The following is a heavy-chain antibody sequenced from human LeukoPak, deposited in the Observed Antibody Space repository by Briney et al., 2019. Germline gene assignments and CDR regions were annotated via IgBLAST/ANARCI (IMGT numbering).Heavy chain of an antibody. Sequence: ASVKVSCKASGYTFTGYYMHWVRQAPGQGLEWMGWINPNSGGTNYAQKFQGRVTMTRDTSISTAYMELSRLRSDDTAVYYCARVRITMVRGVKEVNWFDPWGQGTLVTVSS. J-gene: IGHJ5*02. CDR1: GYTFTGYY. CDR3: ARVRITMVRGVKEVNWFDP. D-gene: IGHD3-10*01. CDR2: INPNSGGT. V-gene: IGHV1-2*02.